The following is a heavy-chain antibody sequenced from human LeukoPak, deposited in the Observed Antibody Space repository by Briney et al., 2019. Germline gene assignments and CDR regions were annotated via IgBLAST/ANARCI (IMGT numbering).Heavy chain of an antibody. CDR3: ARGPGGSQRWFDP. V-gene: IGHV4-39*07. CDR1: GGSISSSSYY. J-gene: IGHJ5*02. Sequence: PSETLSLTCTVSGGSISSSSYYWGWIRQPPGKGLEWIGSIYYSGSTYYNPSLKSRVTISVDTSKNQFSLKLSSVTAADTAVYYCARGPGGSQRWFDPWGQGTLVTVSS. CDR2: IYYSGST. D-gene: IGHD1-26*01.